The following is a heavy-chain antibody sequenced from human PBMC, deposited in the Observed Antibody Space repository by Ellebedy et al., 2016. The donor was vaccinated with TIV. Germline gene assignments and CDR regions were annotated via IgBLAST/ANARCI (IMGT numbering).Heavy chain of an antibody. CDR3: AKDLRTYQLLFPDASDM. CDR2: ISGSGLAT. J-gene: IGHJ3*02. V-gene: IGHV3-23*01. CDR1: GFIFSNYA. D-gene: IGHD2-2*01. Sequence: GESLKISCVASGFIFSNYAMSWVRQAPGKGLEWVSAISGSGLATYYADSVKGHFIISRDNSRNKVYLQMNSLRVEDTATYYCAKDLRTYQLLFPDASDMWGQGTVVTVSS.